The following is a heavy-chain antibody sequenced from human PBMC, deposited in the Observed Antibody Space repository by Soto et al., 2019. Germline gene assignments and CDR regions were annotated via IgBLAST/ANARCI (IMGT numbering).Heavy chain of an antibody. D-gene: IGHD6-13*01. V-gene: IGHV3-30*18. CDR2: ISYDGSNK. Sequence: QVQLVDSGGDVVQPGRSLRLSCAASGFTFSNYGMHWVRQAPGKGLEWVAVISYDGSNKYYADSVKGRFTISRDNSKNTLYLQINSLRAEDTAVYYCAKGGEQLVRYYFDYWGQGTLVTVSS. J-gene: IGHJ4*02. CDR1: GFTFSNYG. CDR3: AKGGEQLVRYYFDY.